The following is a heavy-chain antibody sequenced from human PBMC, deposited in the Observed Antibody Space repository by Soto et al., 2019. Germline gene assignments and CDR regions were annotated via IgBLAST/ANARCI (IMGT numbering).Heavy chain of an antibody. CDR2: INHSGST. V-gene: IGHV4-34*01. Sequence: SETLSLTCAVYGGSFSGYYWSWIRQPPGKGLEWIGEINHSGSTNYNPSLKSRVTISVDTSKNQFSLKLSSVTAADTAVYYCARGPYYYGSGSYYGYYYYGMDVWGQGTTVTVS. J-gene: IGHJ6*02. D-gene: IGHD3-10*01. CDR1: GGSFSGYY. CDR3: ARGPYYYGSGSYYGYYYYGMDV.